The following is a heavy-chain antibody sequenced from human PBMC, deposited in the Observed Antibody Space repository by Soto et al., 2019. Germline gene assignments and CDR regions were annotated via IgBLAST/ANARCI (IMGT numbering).Heavy chain of an antibody. V-gene: IGHV4-61*01. CDR3: ARGTGSY. CDR1: GGSVSSDIYY. J-gene: IGHJ4*02. D-gene: IGHD1-26*01. CDR2: IYHIGST. Sequence: SETLSLTCTVSGGSVSSDIYYWSWIRQPPGKGLEWIGQIYHIGSTNYNPSLESRITISIDTPKNQFSLKLSSVTAADAAVYYRARGTGSYWGQGTLVIVSS.